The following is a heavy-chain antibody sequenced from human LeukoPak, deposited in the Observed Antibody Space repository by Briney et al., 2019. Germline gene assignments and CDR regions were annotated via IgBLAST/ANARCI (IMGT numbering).Heavy chain of an antibody. J-gene: IGHJ4*02. CDR1: GFTFSSHG. V-gene: IGHV3-30*18. CDR2: TSYDGSTK. D-gene: IGHD3-10*01. CDR3: AKDATLFGDQYFDY. Sequence: GGSLRLSCAASGFTFSSHGMHWVRQAPGKGLEWVAVTSYDGSTKYYADSAKGRFNISRDNSKNTLYLQMNSLRVDDTAVYYCAKDATLFGDQYFDYWGQGTLVIVSS.